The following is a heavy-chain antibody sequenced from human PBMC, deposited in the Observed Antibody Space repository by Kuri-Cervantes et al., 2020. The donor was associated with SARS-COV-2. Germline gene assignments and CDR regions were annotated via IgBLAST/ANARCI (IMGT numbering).Heavy chain of an antibody. D-gene: IGHD4-23*01. CDR3: AREAVVLDY. J-gene: IGHJ4*02. Sequence: GGSLRLSCVPSGFTFKTYTMHWVRQAPGKGLEWVAVISYDGSNKYYADSVKGRFTISRDNSKNTLYLQMNSLRAEDTAVYYCAREAVVLDYWGQGTLVTVSS. V-gene: IGHV3-30-3*01. CDR2: ISYDGSNK. CDR1: GFTFKTYT.